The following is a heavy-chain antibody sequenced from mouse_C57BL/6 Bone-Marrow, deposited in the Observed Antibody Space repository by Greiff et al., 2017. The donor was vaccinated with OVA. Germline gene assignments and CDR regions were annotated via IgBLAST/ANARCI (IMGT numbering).Heavy chain of an antibody. CDR3: TTGYDGYYPFAY. J-gene: IGHJ3*01. CDR2: IDPENGDT. CDR1: GFNIKDDY. V-gene: IGHV14-4*01. D-gene: IGHD2-3*01. Sequence: EVQLQQSGAELVRPGASVKLSCTASGFNIKDDYMHWVKQRPEQGLEWIGWIDPENGDTEYASKFQGKATITADTSSNTAYLQLSSLTSEDTAVYYCTTGYDGYYPFAYWGRGTLVTVSA.